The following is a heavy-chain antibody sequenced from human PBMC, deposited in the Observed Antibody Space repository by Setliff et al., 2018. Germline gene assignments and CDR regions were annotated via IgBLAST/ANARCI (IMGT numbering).Heavy chain of an antibody. V-gene: IGHV4-59*11. CDR3: ARVRKGYSGYDFGDY. CDR1: GGSISSHY. D-gene: IGHD5-12*01. Sequence: PSETLSLTCTVSGGSISSHYWSWIRQPPGKGLEWIGSIYHSGSTNYNPSLKSRVTISLDTSRNQFSLKLRSVTAADTAVYYCARVRKGYSGYDFGDYWGQGTLVTVSS. CDR2: IYHSGST. J-gene: IGHJ4*02.